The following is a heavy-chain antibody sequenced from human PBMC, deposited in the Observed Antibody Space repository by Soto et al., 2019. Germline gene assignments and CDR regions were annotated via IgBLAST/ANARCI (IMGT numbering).Heavy chain of an antibody. Sequence: PGGSLRLSCAASGFTFSSYTMNWVRQAPGKGLEWVSIISSSGGTTYYADSVKGRFTISRDNSKNTLYLQMNSLRAEDTAVYYCAKKAVAGSSNWFDPWGQGTLVTVSS. CDR1: GFTFSSYT. CDR3: AKKAVAGSSNWFDP. CDR2: ISSSGGTT. J-gene: IGHJ5*02. V-gene: IGHV3-23*01. D-gene: IGHD6-19*01.